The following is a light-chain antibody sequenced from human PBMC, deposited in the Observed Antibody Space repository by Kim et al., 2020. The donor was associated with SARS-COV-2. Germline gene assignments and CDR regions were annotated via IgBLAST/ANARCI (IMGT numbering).Light chain of an antibody. CDR2: KVS. Sequence: DVVMTQSPLSLPVTLGQPASISCRSSQSLVYRDRNTYLNWFQQRPGQSPRRLIYKVSNRDSGVPDRFSGSGSGTDFTLTISRVEAEDVGVYYCMQGSHWPYSFGQGTKLEI. J-gene: IGKJ2*03. CDR3: MQGSHWPYS. CDR1: QSLVYRDRNTY. V-gene: IGKV2-30*01.